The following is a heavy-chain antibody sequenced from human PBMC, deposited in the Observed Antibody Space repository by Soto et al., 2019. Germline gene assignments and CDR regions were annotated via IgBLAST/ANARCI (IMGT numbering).Heavy chain of an antibody. Sequence: PSETLSLTCAVSGDSVSSIRWWSWVRQPPGKGLEWIWDTYHSGTTNYSPSLKSRVTISLDHSNNQLSRKLTSLTATDTAVYYWTRMFYYDTTRGRLDASGQGTTVTVPS. J-gene: IGHJ6*02. CDR2: TYHSGTT. CDR1: GDSVSSIRW. V-gene: IGHV4-4*02. CDR3: TRMFYYDTTRGRLDA. D-gene: IGHD3-22*01.